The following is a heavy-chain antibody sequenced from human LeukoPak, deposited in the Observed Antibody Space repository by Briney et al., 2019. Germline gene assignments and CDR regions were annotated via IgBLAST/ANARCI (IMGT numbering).Heavy chain of an antibody. J-gene: IGHJ4*02. CDR1: VGSISSGNW. Sequence: SGTLSLTCAVSVGSISSGNWWSWVRQSSGKGLEWIGEVYHNGTPNYNPSLKSRVTISADTFKNHFSLKLTSVTAADTAVFYCAKRVVIGGNSGKAYDYWGQGTLVTVSS. D-gene: IGHD2-15*01. CDR3: AKRVVIGGNSGKAYDY. CDR2: VYHNGTP. V-gene: IGHV4-4*02.